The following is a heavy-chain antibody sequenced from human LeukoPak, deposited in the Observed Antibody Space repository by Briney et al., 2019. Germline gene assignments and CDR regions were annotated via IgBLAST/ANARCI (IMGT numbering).Heavy chain of an antibody. CDR1: GFTFSSYA. D-gene: IGHD2-2*01. CDR2: ISGSGGST. Sequence: PGGSLTLSCAASGFTFSSYAMSWVRQAPGKGLEWVSAISGSGGSTYYADSVKGRFTISRDNSKNTLYLQMNSLRAEDTAVYYCAKERYIVVVPAAMVDYWGQGTLVTVSS. V-gene: IGHV3-23*01. CDR3: AKERYIVVVPAAMVDY. J-gene: IGHJ4*02.